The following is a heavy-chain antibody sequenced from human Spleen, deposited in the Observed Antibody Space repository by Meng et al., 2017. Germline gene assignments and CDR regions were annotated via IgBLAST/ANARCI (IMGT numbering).Heavy chain of an antibody. V-gene: IGHV3-11*04. Sequence: GESLKISCAASGFTFSDYYMTWIRQAPGQGLEWVSYISGSGGTIHYADSVMGRFTISRDNAKNSLYLQMNSLGAEDTAVYYCIAYRSKVGPSIGYWGQGTLVTVSS. CDR2: ISGSGGTI. CDR1: GFTFSDYY. CDR3: IAYRSKVGPSIGY. J-gene: IGHJ4*02. D-gene: IGHD1-26*01.